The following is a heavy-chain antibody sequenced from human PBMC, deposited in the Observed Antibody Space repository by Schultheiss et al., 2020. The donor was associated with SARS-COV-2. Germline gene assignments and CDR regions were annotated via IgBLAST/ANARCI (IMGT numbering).Heavy chain of an antibody. CDR3: AAARIAVAGIASDY. Sequence: ASVKVSCKASGYTFTGYYMHWVRQATGQGLEWMGWMNPNSGNTGYAQKFQERVTITRDMSTSTAYMELSSLRSEDTAVYYCAAARIAVAGIASDYWGQGTLVTVSS. CDR1: GYTFTGYY. CDR2: MNPNSGNT. V-gene: IGHV1-8*03. D-gene: IGHD6-19*01. J-gene: IGHJ4*02.